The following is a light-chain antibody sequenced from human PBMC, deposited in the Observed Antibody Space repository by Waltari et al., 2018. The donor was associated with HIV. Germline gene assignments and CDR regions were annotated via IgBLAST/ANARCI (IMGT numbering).Light chain of an antibody. V-gene: IGKV1-5*03. CDR3: RQYQSYSQT. Sequence: DIQMTQSPSILSASVGDRVTITCRASQTIRSWLAWYQQKPGKAPNLLIYKASNLKSGVPSRFTGSGSGTDYTLTISSLQPDDSATYYCRQYQSYSQTLGQGTKLEIK. J-gene: IGKJ2*01. CDR2: KAS. CDR1: QTIRSW.